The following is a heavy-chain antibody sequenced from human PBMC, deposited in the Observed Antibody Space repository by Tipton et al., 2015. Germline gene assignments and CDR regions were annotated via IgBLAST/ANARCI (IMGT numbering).Heavy chain of an antibody. CDR2: MYSGGST. Sequence: SLRLSCVASGFIFSDYAMDWVRQAPGKGLEWVSVMYSGGSTNYADSVKGRFTISRDNSKNTLYLQMHSLRVDDTAVYYCATRGDYFDNWGQGTLVTVST. V-gene: IGHV3-53*01. CDR3: ATRGDYFDN. D-gene: IGHD3-10*01. CDR1: GFIFSDYA. J-gene: IGHJ4*02.